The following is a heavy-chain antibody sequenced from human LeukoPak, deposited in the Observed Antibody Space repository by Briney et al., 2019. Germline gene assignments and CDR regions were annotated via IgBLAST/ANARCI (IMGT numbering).Heavy chain of an antibody. CDR1: GFTFRSYW. J-gene: IGHJ4*02. CDR3: AADFSILSSGDQHQGDY. CDR2: IKQDGSEK. D-gene: IGHD6-6*01. Sequence: GGSLRLSCAASGFTFRSYWMSWVRQAPGKGLEWVANIKQDGSEKYYVDSVKGRFTISRDNAKNSLYLQMNSLRAEDTAVYYCAADFSILSSGDQHQGDYWGQGTLVTVSS. V-gene: IGHV3-7*01.